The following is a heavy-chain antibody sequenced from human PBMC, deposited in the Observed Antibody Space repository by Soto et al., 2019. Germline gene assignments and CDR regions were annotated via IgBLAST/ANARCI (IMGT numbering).Heavy chain of an antibody. CDR2: IYYSGST. CDR1: GGSISSYY. CDR3: ARAPHKDDYYFDY. J-gene: IGHJ4*02. V-gene: IGHV4-59*01. D-gene: IGHD3-3*01. Sequence: SETLSLTCTVSGGSISSYYWSWIRQPPGKGLEWIGYIYYSGSTNYNPSLKSRVTIAVDRSKNQFSLKLSSVTAADTAVYYCARAPHKDDYYFDYWGQGTLVTVSS.